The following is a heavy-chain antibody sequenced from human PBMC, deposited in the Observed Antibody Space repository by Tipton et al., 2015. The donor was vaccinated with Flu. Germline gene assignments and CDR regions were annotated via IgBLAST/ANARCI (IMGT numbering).Heavy chain of an antibody. CDR3: ARGSGSGTFVIFDF. J-gene: IGHJ4*02. Sequence: TLSLTCTVSGGSLSSFYWSWIRQPAGKGLEWIGRIHTSGNTNYIPSLKLRLTMSVAASKQQFSLKLRSVTAADTAVYYCARGSGSGTFVIFDFWGQGTLVTVSS. V-gene: IGHV4-4*07. CDR2: IHTSGNT. CDR1: GGSLSSFY. D-gene: IGHD3-10*01.